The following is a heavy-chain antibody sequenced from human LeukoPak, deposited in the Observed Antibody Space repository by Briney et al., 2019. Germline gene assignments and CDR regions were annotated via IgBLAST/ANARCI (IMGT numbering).Heavy chain of an antibody. CDR2: IYHSGST. CDR3: ATSPPVVPAAITAFDI. Sequence: SGTLSLTCAVSGGSLSSSNWWSWVRPPPGKGLEWIGVIYHSGSTDYNPSLKSRVTMSVDKSKNQFSLKLSSVTAADTAVYYCATSPPVVPAAITAFDIWGQGTMVTVSS. D-gene: IGHD2-2*01. J-gene: IGHJ3*02. CDR1: GGSLSSSNW. V-gene: IGHV4-4*02.